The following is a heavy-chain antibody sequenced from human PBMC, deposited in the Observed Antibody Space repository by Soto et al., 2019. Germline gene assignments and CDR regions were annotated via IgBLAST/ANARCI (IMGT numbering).Heavy chain of an antibody. J-gene: IGHJ4*02. V-gene: IGHV4-39*01. D-gene: IGHD3-3*01. CDR3: ARRGYYDFWSGYYTLSYFDY. CDR1: DGSISSSSYY. Sequence: PLEPLSVTCSVADGSISSSSYYWGWIRQPPGKGLEWIGSIYYSGSTYYNPSLKSRVTISVDTSKNQFSLKLSSVTAADTAVYYCARRGYYDFWSGYYTLSYFDYRGQGTLVTVSS. CDR2: IYYSGST.